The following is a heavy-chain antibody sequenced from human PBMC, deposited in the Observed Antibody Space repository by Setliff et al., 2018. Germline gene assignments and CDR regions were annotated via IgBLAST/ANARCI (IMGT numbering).Heavy chain of an antibody. V-gene: IGHV4-39*01. CDR2: IYYSGST. CDR3: ARHVNGSGKYYNWFDP. J-gene: IGHJ5*02. D-gene: IGHD3-10*01. CDR1: GGSISSSSYY. Sequence: SSETLSLTCTVSGGSISSSSYYWGWIRQPPGKGLEWIGSIYYSGSTYYNPSLKSRVTISVDTSKNQFSLKLSSVTAADTAVYYCARHVNGSGKYYNWFDPWGRGTLVTVSS.